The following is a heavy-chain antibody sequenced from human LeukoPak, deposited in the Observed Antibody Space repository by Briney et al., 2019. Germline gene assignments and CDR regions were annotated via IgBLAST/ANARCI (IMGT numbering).Heavy chain of an antibody. Sequence: SETLSLTCAVYGGSFSGYYWSWIRQPPGKGLEWIGEINHSGSTNYNPSLKSRVTISVDTSKNQFSLKLSSVTAADTAVYYCARRRAITMLVRGPFDPWGQGTLVTVSS. J-gene: IGHJ5*02. CDR1: GGSFSGYY. V-gene: IGHV4-34*01. CDR3: ARRRAITMLVRGPFDP. D-gene: IGHD3-22*01. CDR2: INHSGST.